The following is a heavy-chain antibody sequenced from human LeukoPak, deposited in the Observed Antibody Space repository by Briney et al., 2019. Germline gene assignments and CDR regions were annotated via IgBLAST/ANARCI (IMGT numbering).Heavy chain of an antibody. Sequence: SETLSLTCTVSGGSFSSHYWGWIRQSLGKGLEWIAYMFDSVTSKDNMSDSVTSKDNPSLKSRLTLSADTSKNQFSLRLSYVTAADTAVYYCATIKRGYPFGYFDFWGQGILVTVSS. D-gene: IGHD5-18*01. J-gene: IGHJ4*02. V-gene: IGHV4-59*11. CDR3: ATIKRGYPFGYFDF. CDR2: MSDSVTS. CDR1: GGSFSSHY.